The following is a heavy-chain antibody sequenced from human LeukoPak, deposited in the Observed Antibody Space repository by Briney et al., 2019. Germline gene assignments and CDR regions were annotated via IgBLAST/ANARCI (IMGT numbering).Heavy chain of an antibody. Sequence: SETLSLTCAVYGGSFSGYYWSWIRQPPGKGLEWIGEINHSGSTNYNPSLKGRVTISVDTSKNQFSLKLSSVTAADTAVYYCASNYYDSSGHSSGYFDYWGQGTLVTVSS. J-gene: IGHJ4*02. D-gene: IGHD3-22*01. V-gene: IGHV4-34*01. CDR2: INHSGST. CDR3: ASNYYDSSGHSSGYFDY. CDR1: GGSFSGYY.